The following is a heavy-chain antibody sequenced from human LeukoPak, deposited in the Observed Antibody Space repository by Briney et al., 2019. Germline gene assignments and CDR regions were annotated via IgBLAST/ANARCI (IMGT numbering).Heavy chain of an antibody. CDR1: GYTFTGYY. Sequence: ASVKVSCKASGYTFTGYYMHWVRQAPGQGLEWMGWINPNSGGTNYAQKFQGRVTMTRDTSISTAYMELSRLRSDDTAVYYCARDRALIRRCLQRWNAFDIWGQGTMVTVSS. D-gene: IGHD5-24*01. CDR2: INPNSGGT. V-gene: IGHV1-2*02. J-gene: IGHJ3*02. CDR3: ARDRALIRRCLQRWNAFDI.